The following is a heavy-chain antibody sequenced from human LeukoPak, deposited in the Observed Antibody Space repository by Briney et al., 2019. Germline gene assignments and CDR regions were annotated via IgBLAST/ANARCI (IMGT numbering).Heavy chain of an antibody. D-gene: IGHD5-18*01. CDR1: GGSISSSSYY. CDR3: ARAGRVGYSYGAPFDY. V-gene: IGHV4-61*05. Sequence: SETLSLTCTVSGGSISSSSYYWGWIRQPPGKGLEWIGYIYYSGSTNYNPSLKSRVTISVDTSKNQFSLKLSSVTAADTAVYYCARAGRVGYSYGAPFDYWGQGTLVTVSS. CDR2: IYYSGST. J-gene: IGHJ4*02.